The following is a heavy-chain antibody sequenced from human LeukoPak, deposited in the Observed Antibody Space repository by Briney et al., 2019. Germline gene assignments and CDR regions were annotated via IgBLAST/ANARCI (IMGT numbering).Heavy chain of an antibody. CDR2: INENGDIA. V-gene: IGHV3-43*02. J-gene: IGHJ4*02. CDR3: AKARWEPNFDY. D-gene: IGHD1-26*01. Sequence: TGGSLRLSCAASGFTFDDYAMHWVRQGPGKSLEWVSLINENGDIAYYGDSVRGRFTVPRDNAKNSLYLQMNSLTTEDTALYYCAKARWEPNFDYWGQGTLVTVSS. CDR1: GFTFDDYA.